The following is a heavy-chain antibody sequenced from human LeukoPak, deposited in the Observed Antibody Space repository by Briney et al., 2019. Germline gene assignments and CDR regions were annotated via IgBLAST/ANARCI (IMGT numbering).Heavy chain of an antibody. Sequence: GESLKISCKGSGYSFTTYWIGWVRQMPGKGLEWMGIIYPDDSDTRYSPSFQGQVSISADKSISTAYPQWSSLKASDTAIYYCARTYHYDSSGYKLDYWGLGTLVTVSS. D-gene: IGHD3-22*01. J-gene: IGHJ4*02. CDR1: GYSFTTYW. CDR3: ARTYHYDSSGYKLDY. V-gene: IGHV5-51*01. CDR2: IYPDDSDT.